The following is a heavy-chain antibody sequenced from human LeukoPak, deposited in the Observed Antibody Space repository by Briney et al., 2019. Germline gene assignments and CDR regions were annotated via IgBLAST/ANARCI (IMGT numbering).Heavy chain of an antibody. CDR1: RFTFSSYA. J-gene: IGHJ4*02. D-gene: IGHD3-22*01. Sequence: PGGSLRLSCAASRFTFSSYAMSWVRQAPGKGLEWVSGISGRGDSTYYADSVKGRFTVSRDNSKNTLYLQMNSLRAEDSAVYYCAKVFPHYDSSGRYFDYAGQGPLATVSS. V-gene: IGHV3-23*01. CDR3: AKVFPHYDSSGRYFDY. CDR2: ISGRGDST.